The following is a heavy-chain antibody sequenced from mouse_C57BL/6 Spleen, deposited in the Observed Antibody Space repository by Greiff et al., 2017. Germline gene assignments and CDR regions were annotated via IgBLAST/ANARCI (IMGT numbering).Heavy chain of an antibody. V-gene: IGHV1-69*01. CDR3: ARGANWDMFAY. CDR1: GYTFTSYW. J-gene: IGHJ3*01. CDR2: IDPSDSYT. D-gene: IGHD4-1*01. Sequence: QVQLKQPGAELVMPGASVKLSCKASGYTFTSYWMHWVKQRPGQGLEWIGEIDPSDSYTNYNQKFKGKSTLTVDKSSSTAYMQLSSLTSEDSAVYYCARGANWDMFAYWGQGTLVTVSA.